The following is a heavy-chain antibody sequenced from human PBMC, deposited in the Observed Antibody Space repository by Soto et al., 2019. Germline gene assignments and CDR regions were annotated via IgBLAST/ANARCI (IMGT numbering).Heavy chain of an antibody. CDR3: ALRSMAVVPEY. CDR2: LYYGRSA. Sequence: QVQLQESGPGLVKPSETLSLTCAVSGDSISSYYCMWIRQPPGKGLESIGYLYYGRSANYNPSLKSRVTLSADTTTNHCSLTLSSMTAADTAVYYCALRSMAVVPEYWGQGTLVTVSS. J-gene: IGHJ4*02. CDR1: GDSISSYY. D-gene: IGHD3-22*01. V-gene: IGHV4-59*01.